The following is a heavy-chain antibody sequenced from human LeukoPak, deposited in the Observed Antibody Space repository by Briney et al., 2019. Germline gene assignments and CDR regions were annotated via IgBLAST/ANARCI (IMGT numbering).Heavy chain of an antibody. CDR2: ISGSGGST. J-gene: IGHJ4*02. CDR1: GFTFSSYA. CDR3: AKDPFPYSNYFDY. D-gene: IGHD4-4*01. V-gene: IGHV3-23*01. Sequence: PGGPLRLSCAASGFTFSSYAMSWVRQAPGKGLEWVSAISGSGGSTYYADSVKGRFTISRDNSKNTLYLQMNSLRAEDTAVYYCAKDPFPYSNYFDYWGQGTLVTVSS.